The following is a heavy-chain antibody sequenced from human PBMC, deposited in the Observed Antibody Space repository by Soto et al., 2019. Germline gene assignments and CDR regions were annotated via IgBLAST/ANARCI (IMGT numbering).Heavy chain of an antibody. V-gene: IGHV1-46*03. CDR1: GYTFTSYY. CDR3: ARSAVVVPAARRYFDY. J-gene: IGHJ4*02. D-gene: IGHD2-2*01. CDR2: INPSGGST. Sequence: QVQLVQSGAEVKKPGASVKVSCKASGYTFTSYYMHWVRQAPGQGLEWMGIINPSGGSTSYAQKFQGRVTMTRDTSTSTVYMERSSLRSEDTAVYYCARSAVVVPAARRYFDYWGQGTLVTVSS.